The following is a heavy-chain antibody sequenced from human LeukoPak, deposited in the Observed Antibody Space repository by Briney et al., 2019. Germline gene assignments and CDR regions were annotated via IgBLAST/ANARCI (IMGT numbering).Heavy chain of an antibody. V-gene: IGHV4-39*07. CDR2: IYYSGST. D-gene: IGHD2-2*03. CDR3: ARNEITGYCSSTSCESAFDY. CDR1: GGPISSSSYY. Sequence: PSETLSLTCTVSGGPISSSSYYWGWIRQPPGKGLEWLGSIYYSGSTYYNPSLKSRVTISVDTSKNQFSLKLSSVTAADTAVYYCARNEITGYCSSTSCESAFDYWGQGTLVTVSS. J-gene: IGHJ4*02.